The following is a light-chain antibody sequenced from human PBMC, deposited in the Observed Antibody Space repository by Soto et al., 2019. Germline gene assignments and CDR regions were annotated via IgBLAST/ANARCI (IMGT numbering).Light chain of an antibody. CDR3: QQYDRWPVT. Sequence: EVVMTQSPATLSVSPGERVTFSCRASQSVTTNLDWYQHKPGQSPRLLISGASTGASGIPPRFIGSGSGTEFTLTIDRLQSADFAVYYCQQYDRWPVTFGGGTKVEIK. J-gene: IGKJ4*01. V-gene: IGKV3-15*01. CDR2: GAS. CDR1: QSVTTN.